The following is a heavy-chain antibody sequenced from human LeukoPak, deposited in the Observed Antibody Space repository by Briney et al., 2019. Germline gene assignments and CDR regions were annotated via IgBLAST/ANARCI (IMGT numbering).Heavy chain of an antibody. V-gene: IGHV3-49*04. D-gene: IGHD3-3*01. CDR1: GFTFGDYA. J-gene: IGHJ4*02. CDR2: IRSKAYGGTT. Sequence: GGSLRLSXTASGFTFGDYAMSWVRQAPGKGLEWVGFIRSKAYGGTTEYAASVKGRFTISRDDSKSIAYLQVNSLKTEDTAVYYCTRVISRLTIFGVVIEGAVDYWGQGTLVTVSS. CDR3: TRVISRLTIFGVVIEGAVDY.